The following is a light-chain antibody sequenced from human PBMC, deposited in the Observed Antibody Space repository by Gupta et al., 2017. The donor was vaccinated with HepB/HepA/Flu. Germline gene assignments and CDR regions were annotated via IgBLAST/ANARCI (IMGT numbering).Light chain of an antibody. CDR1: SSDVGSYNL. Sequence: QSALTQPASVSGSPGQSITISCTGTSSDVGSYNLVSWYQPHPGNAPNLIIYEVSKRPSGVSNRFSGSKSGTTASLTISGLQAEDEDYYYSCSYTGSRMVFGGGTKLTVL. CDR2: EVS. V-gene: IGLV2-23*02. J-gene: IGLJ2*01. CDR3: CSYTGSRMV.